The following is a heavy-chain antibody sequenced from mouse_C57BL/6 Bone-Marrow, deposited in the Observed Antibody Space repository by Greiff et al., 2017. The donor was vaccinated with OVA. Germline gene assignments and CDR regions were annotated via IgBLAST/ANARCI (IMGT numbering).Heavy chain of an antibody. J-gene: IGHJ1*03. V-gene: IGHV5-4*01. CDR2: ISDGGSYT. CDR1: GFTFSDYY. D-gene: IGHD1-1*01. Sequence: EVQVVESGGGLVQPGGSLKLSCAASGFTFSDYYMYWVRQTPEKRLEWVATISDGGSYTYYPDNVKGRFTISRDNAKNNLYLQMSHLKSEDTAMYYCARGGLLLRYFDVWGTGTTVTVSS. CDR3: ARGGLLLRYFDV.